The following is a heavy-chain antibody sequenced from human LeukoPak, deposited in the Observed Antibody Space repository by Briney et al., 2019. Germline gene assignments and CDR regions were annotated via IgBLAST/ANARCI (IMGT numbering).Heavy chain of an antibody. CDR3: ARPMYSYAGGVYYYYYMDV. V-gene: IGHV4-38-2*02. D-gene: IGHD5-18*01. CDR2: LSHSGNS. J-gene: IGHJ6*03. CDR1: GYSISSGYF. Sequence: PSETLSLTCTVSGYSISSGYFWGWIRQTPGTGLEWIGSLSHSGNSHYNPSLQSRVAISIDTSKNQFSLKLSSVTAADTAVYYCARPMYSYAGGVYYYYYMDVWGKGTTVTVSS.